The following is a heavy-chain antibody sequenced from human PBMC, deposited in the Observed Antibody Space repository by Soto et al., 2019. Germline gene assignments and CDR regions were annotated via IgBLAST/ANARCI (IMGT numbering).Heavy chain of an antibody. D-gene: IGHD3-10*01. CDR2: IYYSGST. Sequence: QVQLQESGPGLVKPSQTLSLTCTVSGGSISSGGYYWSWIRQHPGKGLEWIGYIYYSGSTYYNPSLKSRVTISVDTSKHQFSLELSSVTAADTAVDYCARGGFGEGNWFDPWGQGTLVTVSS. CDR3: ARGGFGEGNWFDP. J-gene: IGHJ5*02. CDR1: GGSISSGGYY. V-gene: IGHV4-31*03.